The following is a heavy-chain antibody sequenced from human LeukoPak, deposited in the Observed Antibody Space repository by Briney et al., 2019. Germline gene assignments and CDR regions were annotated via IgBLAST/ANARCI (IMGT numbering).Heavy chain of an antibody. D-gene: IGHD6-19*01. CDR2: IKSKTDGGTT. Sequence: PGGSLRLSCVASGFTFSNAWMSWVRQAPGKGLEWVGRIKSKTDGGTTDYAAPVKGRFTISRDDSKNTLYLQMNSLKTEDTAVYYCTTDSSGWYDADYWGQGTLVTVSS. V-gene: IGHV3-15*01. CDR3: TTDSSGWYDADY. J-gene: IGHJ4*02. CDR1: GFTFSNAW.